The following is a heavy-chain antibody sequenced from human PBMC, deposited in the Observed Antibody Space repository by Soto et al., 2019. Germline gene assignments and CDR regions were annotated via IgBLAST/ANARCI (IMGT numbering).Heavy chain of an antibody. CDR3: ARDRVGYYDFWSGYYNWFDP. Sequence: ASVKVSCKASGYTFTSYGISWVRQAPGQGLEWMGWIGAYNGNTNYAQKLQGRVTMTTDTSTSTAYVELRSLRSDDTAVYYCARDRVGYYDFWSGYYNWFDPWGQGTLVTVSS. J-gene: IGHJ5*02. CDR1: GYTFTSYG. CDR2: IGAYNGNT. D-gene: IGHD3-3*01. V-gene: IGHV1-18*01.